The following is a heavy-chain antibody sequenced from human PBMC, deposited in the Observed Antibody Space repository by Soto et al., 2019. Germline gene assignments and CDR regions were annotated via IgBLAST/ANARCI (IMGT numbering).Heavy chain of an antibody. V-gene: IGHV3-21*02. Sequence: EVQLVESGGGLVKPGGSLRLSCTASGFTFSSYNMNWVRQAPGKGLEWVSYISTWSSYSFYADSVKGRFTISRDNSENSLYQQLDSLRDEDTAVYYCARASHDYGALDYWGQGALVTISS. D-gene: IGHD4-17*01. CDR3: ARASHDYGALDY. CDR2: ISTWSSYS. J-gene: IGHJ4*02. CDR1: GFTFSSYN.